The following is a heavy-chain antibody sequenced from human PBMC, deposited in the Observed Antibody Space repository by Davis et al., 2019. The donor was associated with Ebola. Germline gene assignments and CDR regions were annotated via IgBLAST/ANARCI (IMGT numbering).Heavy chain of an antibody. Sequence: MPSETLSLTCAASGGSFIGYYWSWIRQPPGKGLEWIGEIKHSGSTNYTPSLKSRVSISVDTSKNQSSLKQSSVTAADPAVYYCARVVGELGLDYWGQGALVTVSS. CDR1: GGSFIGYY. CDR3: ARVVGELGLDY. CDR2: IKHSGST. J-gene: IGHJ4*02. V-gene: IGHV4-34*01. D-gene: IGHD1-26*01.